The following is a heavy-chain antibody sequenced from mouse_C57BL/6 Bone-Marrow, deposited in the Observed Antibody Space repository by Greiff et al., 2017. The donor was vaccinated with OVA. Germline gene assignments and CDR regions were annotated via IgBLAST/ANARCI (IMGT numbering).Heavy chain of an antibody. V-gene: IGHV14-4*01. Sequence: EVQLQESGAELVRPGASVKLSCTASGFNIKDDYMHWVKQRPEQGLEWIGWIDPENGDTEYASKFQGKATITADPSSNTAYLQLSSLTSEDTAVYYCTTWDYYGRDWFAYWGQGTLVTVSA. J-gene: IGHJ3*01. CDR2: IDPENGDT. D-gene: IGHD1-1*01. CDR3: TTWDYYGRDWFAY. CDR1: GFNIKDDY.